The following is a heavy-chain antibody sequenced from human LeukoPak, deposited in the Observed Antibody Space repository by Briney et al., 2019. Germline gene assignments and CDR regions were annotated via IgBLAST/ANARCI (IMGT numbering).Heavy chain of an antibody. Sequence: PSETLSLTCTVSGGSISSSSYYWAWIAQPPGKGPEWIGSMYYDGSTYHNPSLKSRVTISVDTSKNQFSLKLSSVTAADTAVYYCARTQGYSYGYFDYWGQGTLVTVSS. CDR3: ARTQGYSYGYFDY. V-gene: IGHV4-39*01. CDR1: GGSISSSSYY. J-gene: IGHJ4*02. D-gene: IGHD5-18*01. CDR2: MYYDGST.